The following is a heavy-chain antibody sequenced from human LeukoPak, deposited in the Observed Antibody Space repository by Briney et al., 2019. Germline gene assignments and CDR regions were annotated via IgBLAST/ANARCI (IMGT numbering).Heavy chain of an antibody. J-gene: IGHJ4*02. D-gene: IGHD5-18*01. CDR2: IYSGGTT. CDR1: GFTVSSNY. CDR3: ARDQYSYAHAAH. V-gene: IGHV3-66*01. Sequence: PGVSLRLSCAAPGFTVSSNYMSWVRQAPGKGLEWLSVIYSGGTTYYADSVKGRFTISRDNSKNTLHLQMDSLRAEDTAVYYCARDQYSYAHAAHWGQGTLVTVSS.